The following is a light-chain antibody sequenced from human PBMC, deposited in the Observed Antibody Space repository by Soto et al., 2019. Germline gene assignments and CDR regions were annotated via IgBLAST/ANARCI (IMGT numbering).Light chain of an antibody. CDR3: QHRSIWPVT. V-gene: IGKV3-11*01. J-gene: IGKJ5*01. Sequence: EIVSTQAPATLSLPLVEGATLSCRPSQSVSSYLAWYQQKPGQAPRLLIYDASKRATGIPARFSGSGSGTDFTLTISILEPEDFGVYYCQHRSIWPVTFGQGTRLEI. CDR2: DAS. CDR1: QSVSSY.